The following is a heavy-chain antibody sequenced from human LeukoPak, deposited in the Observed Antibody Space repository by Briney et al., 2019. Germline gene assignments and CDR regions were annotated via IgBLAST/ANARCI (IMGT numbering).Heavy chain of an antibody. CDR2: INTDGSST. CDR1: GFTFSSYW. CDR3: ARVTTVTREAFDI. J-gene: IGHJ3*02. D-gene: IGHD4-17*01. Sequence: GGSLRLSCAASGFTFSSYWMHWVRHAPGKGLVWVSRINTDGSSTSYADSVKGRFTISRDNAKNTLYLQMNSLRAEDTAVYYCARVTTVTREAFDIWGQGTMVTVSS. V-gene: IGHV3-74*01.